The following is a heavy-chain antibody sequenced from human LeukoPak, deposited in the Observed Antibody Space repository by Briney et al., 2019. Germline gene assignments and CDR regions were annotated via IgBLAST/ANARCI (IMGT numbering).Heavy chain of an antibody. V-gene: IGHV3-30*18. Sequence: PGGSLRLSCAASGFIFSRYGMHWVRLAPGKGLEWVAVISYDGSNKFYADSVKGRFTISRDKSKNTLYLQMNSLRAEDSAVYYCAKSRPFYYMDVWGKGTTVTVSS. CDR2: ISYDGSNK. J-gene: IGHJ6*03. D-gene: IGHD6-6*01. CDR3: AKSRPFYYMDV. CDR1: GFIFSRYG.